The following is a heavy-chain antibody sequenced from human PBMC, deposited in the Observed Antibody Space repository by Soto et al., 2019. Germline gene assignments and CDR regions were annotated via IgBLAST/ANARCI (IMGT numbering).Heavy chain of an antibody. CDR3: ARVTSGGYFDY. D-gene: IGHD2-2*01. CDR2: IIPKFNTI. CDR1: GYTFSSYA. Sequence: GASVKVSCKASGYTFSSYAISWVRQAPGQGLEWMGGIIPKFNTIDHGQKFQGRVTIAADKSTSTAYMELSSLRSDDTAVYYCARVTSGGYFDYWAQGTLVTVSS. J-gene: IGHJ4*02. V-gene: IGHV1-69*06.